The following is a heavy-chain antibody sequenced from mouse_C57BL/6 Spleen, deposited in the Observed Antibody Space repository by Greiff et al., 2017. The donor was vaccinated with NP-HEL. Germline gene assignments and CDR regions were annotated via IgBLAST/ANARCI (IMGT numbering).Heavy chain of an antibody. CDR2: IYPGDGDT. Sequence: QVQLQQSGAELVKPGASVKISCKASGYAFSSYWMNWVKQRPGKGLEWIGQIYPGDGDTNYNGKFKGKATLTADKSSSTAYMQLSSLTSEDSAVYFCARWSTVVAGFDYWGQGTTLTVSS. V-gene: IGHV1-80*01. J-gene: IGHJ2*01. CDR3: ARWSTVVAGFDY. CDR1: GYAFSSYW. D-gene: IGHD1-1*01.